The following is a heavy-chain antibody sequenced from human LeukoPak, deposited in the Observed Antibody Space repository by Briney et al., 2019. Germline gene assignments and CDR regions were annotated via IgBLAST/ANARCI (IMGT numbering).Heavy chain of an antibody. CDR1: GSTFSDYY. D-gene: IGHD5-12*01. J-gene: IGHJ4*02. V-gene: IGHV3-11*06. CDR3: TRGVATKPIDY. Sequence: NSGGSLRLSCAASGSTFSDYYMSWIRQAPGKGLEWVSYISSSSSYTNYADSVKGRFTISRDNAKNSLYLQMNSLRAEDTAVYYCTRGVATKPIDYWGQGTLVTVSS. CDR2: ISSSSSYT.